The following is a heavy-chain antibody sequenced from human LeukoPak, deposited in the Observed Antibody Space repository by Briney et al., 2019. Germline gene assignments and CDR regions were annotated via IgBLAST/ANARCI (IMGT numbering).Heavy chain of an antibody. V-gene: IGHV4-39*01. Sequence: SETLSLTCVVSGDSVSSSDYYWGWVRQPPGKGLEWIGSIYYSGSTYYNPSLKSRVTMSVDTSKNQFSLKLSSVTAADTAVYYCARRYFYDSGGYYYYFDYWGQGTLVTVSS. CDR2: IYYSGST. J-gene: IGHJ4*02. D-gene: IGHD3-22*01. CDR3: ARRYFYDSGGYYYYFDY. CDR1: GDSVSSSDYY.